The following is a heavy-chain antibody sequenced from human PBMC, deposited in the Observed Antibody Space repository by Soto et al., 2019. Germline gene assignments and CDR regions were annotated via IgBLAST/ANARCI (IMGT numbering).Heavy chain of an antibody. CDR3: ERAVKANSYYYYGMDL. CDR2: TYYRSKWYN. J-gene: IGHJ6*02. Sequence: SQTLSLTCAISGDSVSSNSAAWNWIRQSPSRGLEWLGRTYYRSKWYNDYAVSVKSRITINPDTSKNQFSLQLNSVTPEDTAVYYCERAVKANSYYYYGMDLWGQGTTVTVSS. CDR1: GDSVSSNSAA. D-gene: IGHD1-1*01. V-gene: IGHV6-1*01.